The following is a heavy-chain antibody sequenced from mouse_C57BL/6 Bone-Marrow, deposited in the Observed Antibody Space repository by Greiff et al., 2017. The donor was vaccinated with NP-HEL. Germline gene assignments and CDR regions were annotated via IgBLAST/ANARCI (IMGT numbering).Heavy chain of an antibody. CDR3: ARSRGNYVRAMDY. J-gene: IGHJ4*01. V-gene: IGHV1-85*01. D-gene: IGHD2-1*01. CDR1: GYTFTSYD. Sequence: VKLMESGPELVKPGASVKLSCKASGYTFTSYDINWVKQRPGQGLEWIGWIYPRDGSTKYNEKFKGKATLTVDTSSSTAYMELHSLTSEDSAVYFCARSRGNYVRAMDYWGQGTSGTVSS. CDR2: IYPRDGST.